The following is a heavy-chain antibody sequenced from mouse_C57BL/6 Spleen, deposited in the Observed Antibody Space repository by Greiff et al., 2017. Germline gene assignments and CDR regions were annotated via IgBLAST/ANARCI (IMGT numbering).Heavy chain of an antibody. Sequence: VKLVESGPGLVAPSQSLSITCTVSGFSLTSYGVSWVRQPPGKGLEWLGVIGGDGSTNYHSALISRLSISKDNSKSQVFLKLNRLQTDDTATYYRAKPYYYGSRRSWYFDVWGTGTTVTVSS. CDR3: AKPYYYGSRRSWYFDV. V-gene: IGHV2-3*01. CDR1: GFSLTSYG. D-gene: IGHD1-1*01. CDR2: IGGDGST. J-gene: IGHJ1*03.